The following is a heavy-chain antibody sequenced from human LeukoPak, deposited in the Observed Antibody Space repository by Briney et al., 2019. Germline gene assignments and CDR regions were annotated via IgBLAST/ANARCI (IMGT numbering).Heavy chain of an antibody. Sequence: PSETLSVTCAVSGYSISSSYYWGWIRQPPGKGLEWIRSIYHSGSTHYNPPLKSRVTISVDTSKNQFSLKLTSVTAADTAVYYCARDPYCSGGSCYPFDYWGQGTLVTVSS. V-gene: IGHV4-38-2*02. D-gene: IGHD2-15*01. CDR1: GYSISSSYY. J-gene: IGHJ4*02. CDR2: IYHSGST. CDR3: ARDPYCSGGSCYPFDY.